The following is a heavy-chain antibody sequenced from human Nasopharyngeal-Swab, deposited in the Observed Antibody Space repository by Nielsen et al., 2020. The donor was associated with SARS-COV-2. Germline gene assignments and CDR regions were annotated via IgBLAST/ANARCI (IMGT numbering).Heavy chain of an antibody. CDR2: ISGSDHTT. CDR3: ARDLHCSGGSCYSYGMDV. J-gene: IGHJ6*02. Sequence: GESLKISCAASGFTFRSYAISWVRQAPGKGLEWVSVISGSDHTTYYADSVKGRFTISRDNAKNSLYLQMNSLRAEDTAVYYCARDLHCSGGSCYSYGMDVWGQGTTVTVSS. D-gene: IGHD2-15*01. CDR1: GFTFRSYA. V-gene: IGHV3-23*01.